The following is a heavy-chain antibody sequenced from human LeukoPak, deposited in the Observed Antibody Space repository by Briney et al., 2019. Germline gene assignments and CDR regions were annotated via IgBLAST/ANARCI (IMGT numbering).Heavy chain of an antibody. Sequence: PSQTLSLTCTVSGGSISSGSYYWSWIRQPAGKGLEWIGRIYTSGSTNYNPSLKSRVTISVDTSKNQFSLKLSSVTAADTAVYYCARGGTRGKNWFDPWGQGTLVTVSS. CDR2: IYTSGST. J-gene: IGHJ5*02. D-gene: IGHD3-16*01. V-gene: IGHV4-61*02. CDR1: GGSISSGSYY. CDR3: ARGGTRGKNWFDP.